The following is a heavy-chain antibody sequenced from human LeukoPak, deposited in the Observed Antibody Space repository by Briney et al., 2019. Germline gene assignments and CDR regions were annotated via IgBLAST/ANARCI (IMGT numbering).Heavy chain of an antibody. V-gene: IGHV4-59*01. Sequence: PSETLSLTCIVAGGSISSYYWIWIRQPPGKGLEWIGHISHSGSTNYNPSLQSRVTISVDTSKKQFSLKLNSVTAADTAVYYCARGYDSGIYGWFGPWGQGTLVTVSS. CDR1: GGSISSYY. J-gene: IGHJ5*02. CDR2: ISHSGST. CDR3: ARGYDSGIYGWFGP. D-gene: IGHD3-10*01.